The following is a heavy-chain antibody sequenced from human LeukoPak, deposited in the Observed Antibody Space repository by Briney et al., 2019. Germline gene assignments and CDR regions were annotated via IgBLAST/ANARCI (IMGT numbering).Heavy chain of an antibody. CDR3: ARDFYYDRSGTLFDS. D-gene: IGHD3-22*01. J-gene: IGHJ4*02. CDR1: GFTFSSYS. Sequence: PGGSLRLSCAASGFTFSSYSMNWVRQAPGKGLEWVSCISSSSSSIYYGDSVKGRFTISRDNAQNSLYLQMNSLRAEDTAVYYCARDFYYDRSGTLFDSWGQGTLVTVSS. V-gene: IGHV3-21*01. CDR2: ISSSSSSI.